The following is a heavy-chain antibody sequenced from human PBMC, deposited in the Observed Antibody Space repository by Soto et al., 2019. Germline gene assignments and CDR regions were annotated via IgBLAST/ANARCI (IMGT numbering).Heavy chain of an antibody. J-gene: IGHJ3*02. V-gene: IGHV3-11*01. CDR2: ISSSGSTI. CDR1: GFTFSHYY. CDR3: ARGHYCSGGSCYSGDAFDI. D-gene: IGHD2-15*01. Sequence: GGSLRLSCAASGFTFSHYYMSWIRQAPGKGLEWVSYISSSGSTIYYADSVKGRFTISRDNAKNSLYLQMNSLRAEDTAVYYCARGHYCSGGSCYSGDAFDIWGQGTMVTVSS.